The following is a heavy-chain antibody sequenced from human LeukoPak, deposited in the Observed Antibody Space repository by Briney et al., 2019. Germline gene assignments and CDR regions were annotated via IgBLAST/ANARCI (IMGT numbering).Heavy chain of an antibody. Sequence: ASVKVSCKASGYTFTGYYMHWVRQAPGQGLEWMGWINPNSGGTNYAQKFQGRVTMTRDTSISTADMELTRLRSDDTAVYYCARGRSTTGTFFIYWGQGTLVTVSS. CDR1: GYTFTGYY. CDR2: INPNSGGT. V-gene: IGHV1-2*02. J-gene: IGHJ4*02. CDR3: ARGRSTTGTFFIY. D-gene: IGHD1-1*01.